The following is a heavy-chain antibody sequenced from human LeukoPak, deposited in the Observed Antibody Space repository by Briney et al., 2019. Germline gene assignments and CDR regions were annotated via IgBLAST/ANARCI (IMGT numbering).Heavy chain of an antibody. CDR3: ARDGLAARPDYYYYYMDV. V-gene: IGHV1-69*05. CDR2: IIPIFGTA. Sequence: SVKVSCKASGGTFSSYAISWVRRAPGQGLEWMGGIIPIFGTANYAQKFQGRVTITTGESTSTAYMELSSLRSEDTAVYYCARDGLAARPDYYYYYMDVWGKGTTVTVSS. J-gene: IGHJ6*03. CDR1: GGTFSSYA. D-gene: IGHD6-6*01.